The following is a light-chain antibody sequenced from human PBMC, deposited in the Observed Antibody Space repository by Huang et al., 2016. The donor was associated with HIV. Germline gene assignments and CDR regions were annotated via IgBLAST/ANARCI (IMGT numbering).Light chain of an antibody. CDR3: QQYYTVPWT. J-gene: IGKJ1*01. CDR2: WAS. CDR1: QSLLYRYNNKNH. V-gene: IGKV4-1*01. Sequence: DIVLTQSPHSLAVSLGERATINCKSSQSLLYRYNNKNHSVWDQQKPGQTPKLLMYWASTRESGVPDRFSASGSGTDFTLTISSLQAEDVAVYYCQQYYTVPWTFGQGTKVEI.